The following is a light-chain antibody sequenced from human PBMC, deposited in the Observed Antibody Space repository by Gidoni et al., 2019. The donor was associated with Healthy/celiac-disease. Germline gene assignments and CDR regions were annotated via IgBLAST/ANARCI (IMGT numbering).Light chain of an antibody. J-gene: IGKJ2*01. CDR1: QSVSSY. Sequence: EIVLTQSPATLSLSPGERATLSCRVSQSVSSYLAWYQQKPGQAPRLLIYDASNRATGIPARFSGSGSGTDFTLTISSLEPEDFAVYYCQQRSNWPLSTFXXXTKLEIK. CDR2: DAS. CDR3: QQRSNWPLST. V-gene: IGKV3-11*01.